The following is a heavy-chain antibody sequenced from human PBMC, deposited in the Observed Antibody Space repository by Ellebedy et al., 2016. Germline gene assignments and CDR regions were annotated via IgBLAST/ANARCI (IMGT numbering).Heavy chain of an antibody. CDR2: ILDNGIDK. CDR1: GFTFSRFG. J-gene: IGHJ6*02. D-gene: IGHD3-22*01. V-gene: IGHV3-33*06. CDR3: AKARSSGYDLDV. Sequence: GGSLRLXCAASGFTFSRFGIHWIRQIPGEGLEWVAAILDNGIDKNYRDSVKGRFTISRDNSNNRVYLQMSSLRVEDTAVYFCAKARSSGYDLDVWGQGTPVTVSS.